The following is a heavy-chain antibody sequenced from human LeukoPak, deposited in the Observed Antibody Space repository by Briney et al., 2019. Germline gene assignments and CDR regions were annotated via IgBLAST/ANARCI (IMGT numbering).Heavy chain of an antibody. CDR1: GYSFTNYW. J-gene: IGHJ4*02. V-gene: IGHV5-51*01. CDR2: IYPDDSET. D-gene: IGHD2-2*01. CDR3: ARHRGDCTSTSCFHYYFDY. Sequence: GESLKISCKASGYSFTNYWIGWVRQMPGKGLAWMGIIYPDDSETRYSPSFQGQVTISADKSITTAYLQWSSMKASDTAMYFCARHRGDCTSTSCFHYYFDYWGQGTLVTVSS.